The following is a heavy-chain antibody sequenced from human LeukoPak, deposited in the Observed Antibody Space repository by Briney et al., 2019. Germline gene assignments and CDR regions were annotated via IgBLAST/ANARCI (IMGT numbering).Heavy chain of an antibody. J-gene: IGHJ4*02. CDR3: AKDNCSSTSCPIDY. CDR1: GFTFSSYA. Sequence: GGSLRLSCPASGFTFSSYAMSWVRQAPGKGLKWVSAISGSGGSTYYADSVKGRFTISRDNSRNTLYLQMNSLRAEDTAVYYCAKDNCSSTSCPIDYWGQGTLVTVSS. V-gene: IGHV3-23*01. D-gene: IGHD2-2*01. CDR2: ISGSGGST.